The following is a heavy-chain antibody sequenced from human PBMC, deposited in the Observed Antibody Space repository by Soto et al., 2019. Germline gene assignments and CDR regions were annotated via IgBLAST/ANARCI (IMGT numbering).Heavy chain of an antibody. Sequence: PGGSLRLSCTASGFTFGDYAMSWFRQAPGKGLEWVGFIRSKAYGGTTEYAASVKGRFTISRDDSKSIAYLQMNSLRTEDTAVYYCTRDEGRWVFDGYYYGMDVWGQGTTVTVSS. CDR1: GFTFGDYA. D-gene: IGHD3-3*01. CDR2: IRSKAYGGTT. V-gene: IGHV3-49*03. J-gene: IGHJ6*02. CDR3: TRDEGRWVFDGYYYGMDV.